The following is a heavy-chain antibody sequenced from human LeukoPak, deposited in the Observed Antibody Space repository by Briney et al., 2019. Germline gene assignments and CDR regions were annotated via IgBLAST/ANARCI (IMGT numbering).Heavy chain of an antibody. CDR2: ISWNSGSI. Sequence: GGSLRLSCAASGFTLDDYAMHWVRQAPGKGLEWVSGISWNSGSIGYADSVKGRFTISRDNAKNSLYLQMNSLRVEDTAVYYCAKGRGQGFDYWGQGTLVTVSS. J-gene: IGHJ4*02. V-gene: IGHV3-9*01. CDR1: GFTLDDYA. CDR3: AKGRGQGFDY. D-gene: IGHD3-10*01.